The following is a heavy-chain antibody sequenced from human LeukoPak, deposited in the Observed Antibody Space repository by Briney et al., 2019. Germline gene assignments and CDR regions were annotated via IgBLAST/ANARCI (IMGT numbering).Heavy chain of an antibody. V-gene: IGHV4-59*12. CDR1: GGSISDYY. Sequence: SETLSLTCTVSGGSISDYYWTWIRQSPGTGPEWIGYMDYSGSTAYNPSLKSRVTISVDTSKNQFSLKLSSVTAADTAVYFCAGDYGDYYFDYWGQGTLVTVSS. J-gene: IGHJ4*02. D-gene: IGHD4-17*01. CDR3: AGDYGDYYFDY. CDR2: MDYSGST.